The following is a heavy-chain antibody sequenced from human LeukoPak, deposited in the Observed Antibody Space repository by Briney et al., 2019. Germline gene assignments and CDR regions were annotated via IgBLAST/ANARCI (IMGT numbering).Heavy chain of an antibody. D-gene: IGHD6-13*01. Sequence: GGSLRLSCAASGFTFSSYGMHWVRQAPGKGLEWVAFIRYDGSNKYYADSVKGRFTISRDNAKNSLYLQMNSLRAEDTAVYYCARDRVAAAGPNWFDPWGQGTLVTVSS. J-gene: IGHJ5*02. V-gene: IGHV3-30*02. CDR2: IRYDGSNK. CDR3: ARDRVAAAGPNWFDP. CDR1: GFTFSSYG.